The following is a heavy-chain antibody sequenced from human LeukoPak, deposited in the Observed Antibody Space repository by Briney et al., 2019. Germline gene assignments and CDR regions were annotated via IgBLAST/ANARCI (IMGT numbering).Heavy chain of an antibody. CDR3: VKDRPNYYESNGDYYKRDGDF. J-gene: IGHJ4*02. CDR2: ISSSGEFT. D-gene: IGHD3-22*01. V-gene: IGHV3-23*01. Sequence: GGSLRLSCGASGFTFHNFAMSWVRQAPGKGLEWVSSISSSGEFTFYADSVKGRSTIFRDNSRYTLYLQMNSLRAEDAAMYYCVKDRPNYYESNGDYYKRDGDFWGQGTLVTVSA. CDR1: GFTFHNFA.